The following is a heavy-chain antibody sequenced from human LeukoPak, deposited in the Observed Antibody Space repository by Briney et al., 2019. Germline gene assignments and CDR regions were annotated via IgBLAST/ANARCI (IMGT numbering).Heavy chain of an antibody. CDR2: IYSGGST. Sequence: GGSLRLSCAASGFTVSSNYMSWVRQAPGKGLEWVSVIYSGGSTDYKDSVKDRFIISRDNSKNTLYLQMNSLRAEDTAVYYCAQEMATMNAFDIWGQGTMVTVSS. D-gene: IGHD5-24*01. V-gene: IGHV3-66*01. J-gene: IGHJ3*02. CDR3: AQEMATMNAFDI. CDR1: GFTVSSNY.